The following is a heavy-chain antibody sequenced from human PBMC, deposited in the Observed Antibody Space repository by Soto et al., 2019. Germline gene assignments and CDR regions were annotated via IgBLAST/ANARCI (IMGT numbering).Heavy chain of an antibody. CDR1: GFTFSSYA. J-gene: IGHJ4*02. CDR3: AKVLSGSHGPFDY. Sequence: PGGSLRLSCAASGFTFSSYAMSWVRQAPGKGLEWVSAVSGSGGSTYYADSVKGRFTISRDNSKNTLYLQMNSLRAEDTAVYYCAKVLSGSHGPFDYWGQGTLVNVSS. D-gene: IGHD3-22*01. CDR2: VSGSGGST. V-gene: IGHV3-23*01.